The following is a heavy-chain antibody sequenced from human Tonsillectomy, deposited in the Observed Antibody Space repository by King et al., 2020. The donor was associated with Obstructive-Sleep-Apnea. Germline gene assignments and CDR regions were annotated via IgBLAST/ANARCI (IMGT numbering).Heavy chain of an antibody. Sequence: VQLVESGGVVVQPGGSLRLSCAASGFTFDDYAMHWVRQAPGKGLEWVSLISWDGGSTYYADSVKGRFTISRDNSKNSLYLQMNSLRAEDTALYYCAKDKRCYYDSSGYVDYWGQGTLVSVSS. CDR1: GFTFDDYA. V-gene: IGHV3-43D*03. J-gene: IGHJ4*02. CDR2: ISWDGGST. D-gene: IGHD3-22*01. CDR3: AKDKRCYYDSSGYVDY.